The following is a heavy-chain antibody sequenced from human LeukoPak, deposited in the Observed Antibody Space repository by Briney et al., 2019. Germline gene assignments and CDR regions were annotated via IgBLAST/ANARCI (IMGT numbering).Heavy chain of an antibody. CDR1: GFTFSYYW. CDR2: IQSDERTT. J-gene: IGHJ3*02. Sequence: GGSLRLSCAASGFTFSYYWMHWVRQVPGKGLVWISHIQSDERTTGYADSVKGRFTISRDNAKNSLYLQMNSLRAEDTALYYCAKDRRMVALEGGGAFDIWGQGTMVTVSS. D-gene: IGHD2-15*01. CDR3: AKDRRMVALEGGGAFDI. V-gene: IGHV3-74*01.